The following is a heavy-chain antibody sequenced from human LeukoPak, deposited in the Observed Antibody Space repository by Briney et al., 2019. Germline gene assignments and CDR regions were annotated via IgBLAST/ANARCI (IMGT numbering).Heavy chain of an antibody. CDR2: ISYDGSNK. D-gene: IGHD2-2*01. V-gene: IGHV3-30-3*01. Sequence: PGGSLRLSCAASGFTFSSYAMHWVRQAPGKGLEWVAVISYDGSNKYYADSVKGRFTISRDNSKNTLYLQMNSLRAEDTAVYYCARETSTYYYMDVWGKGTTVTVSS. J-gene: IGHJ6*03. CDR3: ARETSTYYYMDV. CDR1: GFTFSSYA.